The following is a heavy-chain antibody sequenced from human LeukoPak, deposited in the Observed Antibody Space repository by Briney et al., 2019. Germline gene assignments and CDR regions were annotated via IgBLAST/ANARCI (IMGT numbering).Heavy chain of an antibody. J-gene: IGHJ4*02. Sequence: GGSLTLSCAASGFTFSTYAMGWVRQAPGEGLRWVSSISGNGVTTYYADSVEGRFTISRDNSKNTLYLQMNSLRAEDTALYYCAKALYGGNTVWGQGTLVTVSS. CDR3: AKALYGGNTV. CDR1: GFTFSTYA. V-gene: IGHV3-23*01. D-gene: IGHD4-23*01. CDR2: ISGNGVTT.